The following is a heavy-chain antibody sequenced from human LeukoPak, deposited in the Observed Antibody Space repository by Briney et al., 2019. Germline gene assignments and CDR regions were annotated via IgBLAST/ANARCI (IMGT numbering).Heavy chain of an antibody. CDR3: ARRRPVRGVTPDAFDI. V-gene: IGHV4-4*09. J-gene: IGHJ3*02. Sequence: SETLSLTCTVSGDSISRSYWSWIRQPPGRGLEWIGYIFSTGKTTYNPAPKSRVTISADTSKNQFSLSLTSATAADTAVYYCARRRPVRGVTPDAFDIWGQGTMVTVSS. CDR2: IFSTGKT. CDR1: GDSISRSY. D-gene: IGHD3-10*01.